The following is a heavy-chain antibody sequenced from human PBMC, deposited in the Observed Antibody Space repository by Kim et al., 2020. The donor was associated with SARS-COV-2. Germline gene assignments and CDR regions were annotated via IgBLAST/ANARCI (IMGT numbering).Heavy chain of an antibody. CDR3: ARSSGSYYWPTTAYYFDY. J-gene: IGHJ4*02. CDR2: IYHSGST. D-gene: IGHD1-26*01. Sequence: SETLSLTCTVSGYSISSGYYWGWLRQPPGKGLEWIGSIYHSGSTYYNPSLKSRVTISVDTSKNQFSLKLSSVTAADTAVYYCARSSGSYYWPTTAYYFDYWGQGTLVTVSS. CDR1: GYSISSGYY. V-gene: IGHV4-38-2*02.